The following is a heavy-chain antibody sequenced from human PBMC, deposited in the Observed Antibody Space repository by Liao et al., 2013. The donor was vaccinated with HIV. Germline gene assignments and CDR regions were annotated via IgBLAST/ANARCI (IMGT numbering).Heavy chain of an antibody. CDR3: AGGDLGISAYYMDV. CDR2: IYYSGST. J-gene: IGHJ6*03. V-gene: IGHV4-30-4*08. D-gene: IGHD7-27*01. CDR1: GVSISSDDYY. Sequence: QLQLQESGPGLVKPSQTLSLTCTVSGVSISSDDYYWSWIRQPPGKGLEWIGYIYYSGSTNYNPSLKSRVTMSLDTSKKQFSLKLSSVTAADTAVYYCAGGDLGISAYYMDVWGKGTTVTVSS.